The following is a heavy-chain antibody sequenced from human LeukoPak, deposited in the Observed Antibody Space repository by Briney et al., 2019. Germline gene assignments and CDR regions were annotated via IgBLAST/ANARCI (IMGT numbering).Heavy chain of an antibody. V-gene: IGHV5-10-1*01. D-gene: IGHD3-9*01. CDR3: ARLPLRLTGYYRFPLDH. J-gene: IGHJ4*02. CDR1: GYSFTSYW. Sequence: SGESLKISCKGSGYSFTSYWISWVRQMPGKGLEWMGRIDPSDSYTNYSPSFQGHVTISADKSISTAYLQWSSLKASDTAMYYCARLPLRLTGYYRFPLDHWGQGTLVTVSS. CDR2: IDPSDSYT.